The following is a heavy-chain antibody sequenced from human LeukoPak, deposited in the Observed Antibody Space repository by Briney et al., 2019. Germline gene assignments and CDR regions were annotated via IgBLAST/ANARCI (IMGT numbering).Heavy chain of an antibody. CDR2: TIPIFGTA. CDR3: ARSRAGYPFDY. Sequence: GSSVKVSCKASGGTFISYAISWVRQAPGQGLEWMGGTIPIFGTANYAQKFQGRVTITADESTSTAYMELSSLRSEDTAVYYCARSRAGYPFDYWGQGTLVTVSS. CDR1: GGTFISYA. J-gene: IGHJ4*02. V-gene: IGHV1-69*01. D-gene: IGHD5-24*01.